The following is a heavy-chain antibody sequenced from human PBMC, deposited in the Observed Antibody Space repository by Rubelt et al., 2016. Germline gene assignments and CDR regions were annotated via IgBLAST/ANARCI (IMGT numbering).Heavy chain of an antibody. V-gene: IGHV3-66*01. Sequence: KGRFTISRDNSKNTLYLQMSSLRAGDTAVYYCARAGRERREKRDYYYYGMDVWGQGTTVTVSS. CDR3: ARAGRERREKRDYYYYGMDV. J-gene: IGHJ6*02. D-gene: IGHD1-1*01.